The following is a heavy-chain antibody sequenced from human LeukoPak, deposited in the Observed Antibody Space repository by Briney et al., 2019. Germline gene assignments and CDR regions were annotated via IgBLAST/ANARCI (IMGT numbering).Heavy chain of an antibody. Sequence: GGSLRLSCAASGFTFDDYAMHWVRQAPGEGLEWVSGISWNGGSIDYADSVKGRFTISRDNAKNSLYLQMNSLRAEDMALYYCAKDMGEMATPGSYFDYWGQGTLVTVSS. J-gene: IGHJ4*02. CDR2: ISWNGGSI. V-gene: IGHV3-9*03. D-gene: IGHD5-24*01. CDR3: AKDMGEMATPGSYFDY. CDR1: GFTFDDYA.